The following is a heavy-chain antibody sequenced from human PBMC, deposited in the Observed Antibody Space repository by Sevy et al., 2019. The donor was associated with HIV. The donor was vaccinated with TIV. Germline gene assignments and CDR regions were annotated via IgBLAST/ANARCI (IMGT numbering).Heavy chain of an antibody. D-gene: IGHD4-17*01. Sequence: SETLSLTCTVSGGSVSSDFSYWNWVRQPLGKGLEYIGSISYGGTTSYNPSLKSRVTISLDTSKNHFSLKVNSVTAADTAIYYCAKRDYGDYVDYFDPWGQGTLVTVSS. CDR2: ISYGGTT. CDR3: AKRDYGDYVDYFDP. CDR1: GGSVSSDFSY. J-gene: IGHJ5*02. V-gene: IGHV4-61*03.